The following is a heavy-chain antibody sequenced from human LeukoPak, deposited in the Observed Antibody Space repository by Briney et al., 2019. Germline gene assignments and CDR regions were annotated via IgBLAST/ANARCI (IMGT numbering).Heavy chain of an antibody. CDR3: ARVVVVPAAIYYYGMDV. CDR2: ISSSSSYI. V-gene: IGHV3-21*01. D-gene: IGHD2-2*01. J-gene: IGHJ6*02. Sequence: GGSLRLSCAASGFTFSSYRMTWVRQAPGKGLEWVSSISSSSSYIYYADPVKGRFTISRDNAKNSLYLQMSSLRAEDTAVYYCARVVVVPAAIYYYGMDVWGQGTTVTVSS. CDR1: GFTFSSYR.